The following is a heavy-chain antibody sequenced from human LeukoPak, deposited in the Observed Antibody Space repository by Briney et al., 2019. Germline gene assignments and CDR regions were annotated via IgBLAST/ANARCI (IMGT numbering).Heavy chain of an antibody. D-gene: IGHD6-19*01. Sequence: SETLSLTCTVSGDSISNYYWSWIRQSPGKELEWIGYMYNRGSTIYNPSLESRVTISTDTSKNQFSLRLTSVTAADTAVYYCARAEKAVTGTLDSWGQGTLITVSS. CDR3: ARAEKAVTGTLDS. CDR2: MYNRGST. V-gene: IGHV4-59*01. J-gene: IGHJ4*02. CDR1: GDSISNYY.